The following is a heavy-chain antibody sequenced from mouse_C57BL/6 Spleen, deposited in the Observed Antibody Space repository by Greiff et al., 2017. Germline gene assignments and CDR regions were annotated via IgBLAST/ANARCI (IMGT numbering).Heavy chain of an antibody. CDR3: ASSGHYYAMDY. V-gene: IGHV3-6*01. J-gene: IGHJ4*01. Sequence: VQLQQSGPGLVKPSQSLSLTCSVTGYSITSGYYWNWIRQFPGNKLEWMGYISYDGSNNYNPSLKNRISITRDTSKNQFFLKLNSVTTEDTATYYCASSGHYYAMDYWGQGTSVTVSS. D-gene: IGHD6-1*01. CDR2: ISYDGSN. CDR1: GYSITSGYY.